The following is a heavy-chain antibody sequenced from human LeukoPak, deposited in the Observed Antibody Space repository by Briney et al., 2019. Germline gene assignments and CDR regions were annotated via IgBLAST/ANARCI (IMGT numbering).Heavy chain of an antibody. J-gene: IGHJ6*04. D-gene: IGHD3-22*01. CDR1: GYTFTDYY. V-gene: IGHV1-2*02. Sequence: ASVKVSCKASGYTFTDYYMHWVRQAPGQGLEWMGWINPNSGGTNYAQKFQGRVTMTRDTSISTAYMELSRLRSEDTAVYYCARGAMYYYDRRQMDVWGKGTMVTVSS. CDR3: ARGAMYYYDRRQMDV. CDR2: INPNSGGT.